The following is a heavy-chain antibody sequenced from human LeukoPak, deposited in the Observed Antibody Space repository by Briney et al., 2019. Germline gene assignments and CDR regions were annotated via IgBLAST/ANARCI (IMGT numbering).Heavy chain of an antibody. CDR2: INPSGGST. Sequence: ASVKVSCKASGYIFTSYYMHWVRQAPGQGLEWMGVINPSGGSTTYAQKFQGRVTMTRDTSTSTLYMELSSLRSEDTAVYYCARDRAVAGFRFDYWGQGTQVTVSS. J-gene: IGHJ4*02. CDR1: GYIFTSYY. CDR3: ARDRAVAGFRFDY. V-gene: IGHV1-46*01. D-gene: IGHD6-19*01.